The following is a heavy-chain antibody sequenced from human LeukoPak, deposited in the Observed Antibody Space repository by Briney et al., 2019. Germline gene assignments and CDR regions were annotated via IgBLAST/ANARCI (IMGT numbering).Heavy chain of an antibody. V-gene: IGHV1-46*01. Sequence: EASVKVSCKASGYTFTSYYMHWVRQAPGQGLEWMGIINPSGGSTSYAQKFQGRVTMTRDTSTSTVYMELSSLRSEDTAVYYCARDPSYYDSSGYHGPYGMDVWGQGTTVTVSS. CDR1: GYTFTSYY. CDR2: INPSGGST. CDR3: ARDPSYYDSSGYHGPYGMDV. J-gene: IGHJ6*02. D-gene: IGHD3-22*01.